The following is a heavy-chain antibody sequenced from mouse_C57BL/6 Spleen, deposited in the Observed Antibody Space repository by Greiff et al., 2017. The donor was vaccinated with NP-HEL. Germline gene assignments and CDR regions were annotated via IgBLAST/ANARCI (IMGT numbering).Heavy chain of an antibody. CDR3: ARDRHHSLYYGSSYFDY. D-gene: IGHD1-1*01. V-gene: IGHV3-8*01. CDR1: GYSITSDY. CDR2: ISYSGST. Sequence: EVQLQQSGPGLAKPSQTLSLTCSVTGYSITSDYWNWIRKFPGNKLEYMGYISYSGSTSYNPSLISRISITRDTSKNQYYLQLNTVTTEDTATYYCARDRHHSLYYGSSYFDYWGQGTTLTVSS. J-gene: IGHJ2*01.